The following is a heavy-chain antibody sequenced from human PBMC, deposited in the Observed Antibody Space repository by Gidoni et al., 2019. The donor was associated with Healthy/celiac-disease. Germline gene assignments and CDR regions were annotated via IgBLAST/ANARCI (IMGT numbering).Heavy chain of an antibody. CDR1: GGSISSSNW. V-gene: IGHV4-4*02. Sequence: QVQLQESGPGLVKPSGTLSLTCAVSGGSISSSNWWRWVRQPPGKGLEWIGEIYHRGSPNYNPSLKIRVTISVDKSKNRFSLKLSSVTAADTAVYYCARDSRRWSRVGYSYGHEPYFYYYGMDVWGQGTTVTVSS. J-gene: IGHJ6*02. D-gene: IGHD5-18*01. CDR2: IYHRGSP. CDR3: ARDSRRWSRVGYSYGHEPYFYYYGMDV.